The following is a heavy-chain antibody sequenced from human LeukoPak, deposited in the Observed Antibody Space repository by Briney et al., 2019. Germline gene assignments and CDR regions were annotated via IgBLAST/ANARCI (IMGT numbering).Heavy chain of an antibody. J-gene: IGHJ4*02. CDR2: IYYSGSN. CDR3: ARGGRYFDY. V-gene: IGHV4-39*07. CDR1: GGSFSSSSYY. D-gene: IGHD3-16*01. Sequence: PGGTLCLTCTVSGGSFSSSSYYWGWLRQRPGRGREWIGSIYYSGSNYYNPSLNSRLTISVDTSKNQFSLKLSSVTAADTAVYYCARGGRYFDYWGQGTLVTVSP.